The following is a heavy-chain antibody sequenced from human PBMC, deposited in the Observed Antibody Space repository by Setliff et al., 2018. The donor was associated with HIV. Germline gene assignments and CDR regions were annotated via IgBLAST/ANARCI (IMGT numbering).Heavy chain of an antibody. D-gene: IGHD2-8*01. CDR2: IWYDGSNK. Sequence: PGGSLRLSCAASGFTFSTYGMHWVRQAPGKGLEWVAVIWYDGSNKYYADSVKGRFTISRDNVKNSLYLQMNSLRAEDTAVYYCARVLLRTNAVYGVVSNQFDPWGQGTLVTVSS. CDR3: ARVLLRTNAVYGVVSNQFDP. CDR1: GFTFSTYG. V-gene: IGHV3-33*01. J-gene: IGHJ5*02.